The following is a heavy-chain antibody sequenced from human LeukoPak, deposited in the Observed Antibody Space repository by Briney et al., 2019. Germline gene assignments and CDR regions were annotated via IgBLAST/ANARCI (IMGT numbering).Heavy chain of an antibody. CDR1: GFTFSSYA. D-gene: IGHD6-13*01. Sequence: PGRSLRLSCAASGFTFSSYAMHWVRQAPGKGLEWVAVISYDGSNKYYADSVKGRFTISRDNSKNTLYLQMNSLRAEDTAVYYFARPQSSSGYYFDSGGREPLVPVPS. J-gene: IGHJ4*02. CDR2: ISYDGSNK. CDR3: ARPQSSSGYYFDS. V-gene: IGHV3-30*04.